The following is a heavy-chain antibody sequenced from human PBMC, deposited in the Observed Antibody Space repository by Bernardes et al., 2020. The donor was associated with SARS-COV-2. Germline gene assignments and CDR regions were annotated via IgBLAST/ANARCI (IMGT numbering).Heavy chain of an antibody. CDR2: INHSGST. J-gene: IGHJ5*02. CDR1: GGSFSGYY. CDR3: ARGQYSSSWYGRRSWFDP. D-gene: IGHD6-13*01. Sequence: SETLSVTCAVYGGSFSGYYWSWIRQPPGKGLEWIGEINHSGSTNYNPSLKSRVTISVDTSKNQFSLKLSSVTAADTAVYYCARGQYSSSWYGRRSWFDPWGQGTLVTVSS. V-gene: IGHV4-34*01.